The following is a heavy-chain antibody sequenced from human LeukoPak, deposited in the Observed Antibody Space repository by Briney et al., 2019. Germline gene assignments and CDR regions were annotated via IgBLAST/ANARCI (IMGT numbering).Heavy chain of an antibody. CDR1: GFIFSTAW. Sequence: GGSLRLSCAGSGFIFSTAWMSWVRQAPGKGLEWVSGINWNGASTNYADSVKGRFTISRDNAKSSVYLQMKSLRADDTAVYYCARRPYPTYYYMDVWGKGTTVTISS. V-gene: IGHV3-20*04. CDR3: ARRPYPTYYYMDV. CDR2: INWNGAST. J-gene: IGHJ6*03.